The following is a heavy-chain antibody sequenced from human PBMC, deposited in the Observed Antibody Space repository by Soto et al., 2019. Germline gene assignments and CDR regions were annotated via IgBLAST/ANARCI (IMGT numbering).Heavy chain of an antibody. CDR3: ARVLAPFYT. V-gene: IGHV1-18*01. Sequence: QFQLVQSGAEVKKPGASVKVSCKASGYTFTSYGISWVRQAPGQGREWMGWINAYNGKTNYAQKLQSRVTMTTDTYTSTAYMELRSLRSDDTAVYFCARVLAPFYTWGEGSRFTVSP. J-gene: IGHJ5*02. CDR2: INAYNGKT. CDR1: GYTFTSYG.